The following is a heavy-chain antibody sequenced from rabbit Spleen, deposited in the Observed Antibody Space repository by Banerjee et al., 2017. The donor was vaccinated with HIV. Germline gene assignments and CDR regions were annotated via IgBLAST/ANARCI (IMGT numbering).Heavy chain of an antibody. CDR1: GADLSSNYW. CDR2: IDTNDGDT. V-gene: IGHV1S40*01. CDR3: ARNYVNAFDP. D-gene: IGHD1-1*01. J-gene: IGHJ2*01. Sequence: QSLEESGGDLVKPGGTLTLTCTASGADLSSNYWICWVRQAPGKGLEWIACIDTNDGDTDYANWPKGRFTISKTSSTTVTLQMTSLTAADTATYFCARNYVNAFDPWGQGTLVTVS.